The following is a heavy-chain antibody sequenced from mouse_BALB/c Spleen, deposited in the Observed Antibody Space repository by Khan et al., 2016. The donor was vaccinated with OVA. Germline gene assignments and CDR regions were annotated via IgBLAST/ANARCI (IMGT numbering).Heavy chain of an antibody. CDR2: IRYDGSN. Sequence: EVQLLETGPGLVKPSQSLSLTCSVTGYSITSGYYWNWIRQFPGNKLEWMDYIRYDGSNNYNPSLKNRISITRDTSKNQFFLKLNSVTTEDTATYYCARDYYGTSWYFDVWGAGTTVTVSS. V-gene: IGHV3-6*02. J-gene: IGHJ1*01. CDR1: GYSITSGYY. CDR3: ARDYYGTSWYFDV. D-gene: IGHD1-1*01.